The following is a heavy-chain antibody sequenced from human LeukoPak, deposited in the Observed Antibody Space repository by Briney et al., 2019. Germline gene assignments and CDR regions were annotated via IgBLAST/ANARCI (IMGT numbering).Heavy chain of an antibody. Sequence: ASVKVSCKASGYTFTGYYMHWVRQAPGQGLEWMGWINPNSGGTNYAQKFQGRVTMTRDTSISTAYMELSRLRSDDTAVYYCARDLSGTMVRGVLDYWAREPWSPSPQ. V-gene: IGHV1-2*02. CDR3: ARDLSGTMVRGVLDY. D-gene: IGHD3-10*01. J-gene: IGHJ4*02. CDR1: GYTFTGYY. CDR2: INPNSGGT.